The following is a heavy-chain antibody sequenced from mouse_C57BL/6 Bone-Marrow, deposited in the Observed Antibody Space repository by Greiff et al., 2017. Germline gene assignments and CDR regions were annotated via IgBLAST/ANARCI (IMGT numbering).Heavy chain of an antibody. Sequence: EVQLQQSGAELVRPGASVKLSCTASGFNIKADYMHWVKQRPEQGLEWIGWIDPENGDTEYASKFQGKATITADTSSNTAYLQLSSLTSEDTAVYYCTTFDGYYGGYWGQGTTLTVSS. D-gene: IGHD2-3*01. CDR1: GFNIKADY. CDR2: IDPENGDT. V-gene: IGHV14-4*01. J-gene: IGHJ2*01. CDR3: TTFDGYYGGY.